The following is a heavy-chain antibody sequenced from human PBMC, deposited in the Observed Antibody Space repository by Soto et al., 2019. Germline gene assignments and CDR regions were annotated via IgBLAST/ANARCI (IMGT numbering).Heavy chain of an antibody. J-gene: IGHJ6*02. CDR2: ISYNGST. CDR1: GASISTYF. Sequence: SETLSLTCTVSGASISTYFWNWIRQPPGRGLEWIGYISYNGSTNYNPSLKSRVTISMDTSRNQFSLRMRSVTVADTAIYYCARHYDYGDYYYYGLDVWGQGTTVTVSS. D-gene: IGHD4-17*01. V-gene: IGHV4-59*08. CDR3: ARHYDYGDYYYYGLDV.